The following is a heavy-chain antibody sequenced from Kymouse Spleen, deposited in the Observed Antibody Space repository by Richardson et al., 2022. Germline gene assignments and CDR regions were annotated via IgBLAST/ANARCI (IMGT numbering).Heavy chain of an antibody. D-gene: IGHD3-10*01. CDR3: AKDLRITMVRGYYYYYGMDV. V-gene: IGHV3-9*01. J-gene: IGHJ6*02. Sequence: EVQLVESGGGLVQPGRSLRLSCAASGFTFDDYAMHWVRQAPGKGLEWVSGISWNSGSIGYADSVKGRFTISRDNAKNSLYLQMNSLRAEDTALYYCAKDLRITMVRGYYYYYGMDVWGQGTTVTVSS. CDR2: ISWNSGSI. CDR1: GFTFDDYA.